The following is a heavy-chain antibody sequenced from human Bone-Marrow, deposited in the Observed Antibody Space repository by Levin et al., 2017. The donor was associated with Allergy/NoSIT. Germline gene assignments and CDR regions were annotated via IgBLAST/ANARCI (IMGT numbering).Heavy chain of an antibody. J-gene: IGHJ4*02. V-gene: IGHV3-23*01. D-gene: IGHD2-2*01. CDR3: ARGYASAYTGDFDN. CDR1: GFRFSNFA. CDR2: ISGSGGRT. Sequence: GGSLRLSCAASGFRFSNFAMSWVRQAPGKGLEWVSGISGSGGRTYYGESVKGRVTISRDNSKNTLYLQLNSLTAGDTAVYYCARGYASAYTGDFDNWGQGTLVTVSS.